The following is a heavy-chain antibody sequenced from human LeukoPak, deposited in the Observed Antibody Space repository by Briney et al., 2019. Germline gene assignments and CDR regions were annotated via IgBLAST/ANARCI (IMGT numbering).Heavy chain of an antibody. Sequence: SETLSLTCTVSGGSISGYYWSWIRQPPGKGLEWIGEINHSGSTNYNPSLKSRVTISVDTSKNQFSLKLSSVTAADTAVYYCARHRAGIVGAKYYFDYWGQGTLVTVSS. CDR1: GGSISGYY. CDR2: INHSGST. D-gene: IGHD1-26*01. CDR3: ARHRAGIVGAKYYFDY. V-gene: IGHV4-34*01. J-gene: IGHJ4*02.